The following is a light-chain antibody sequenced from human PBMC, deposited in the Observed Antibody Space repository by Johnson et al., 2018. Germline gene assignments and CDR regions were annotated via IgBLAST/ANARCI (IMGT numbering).Light chain of an antibody. V-gene: IGLV1-51*02. CDR1: SSNIGNNY. J-gene: IGLJ1*01. Sequence: QSVLTQLPSLSAAPGQKVTISCSGSSSNIGNNYVSWYQQLPGTAPKLLIYENNKRPSGIPDRFSGSKSGTSATLGITGLQTGDEADYYCGTWDSSLSAGNVFGTGTKGT. CDR2: ENN. CDR3: GTWDSSLSAGNV.